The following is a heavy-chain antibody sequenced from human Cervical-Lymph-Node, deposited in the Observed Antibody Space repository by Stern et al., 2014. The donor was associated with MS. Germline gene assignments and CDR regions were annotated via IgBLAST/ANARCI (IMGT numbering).Heavy chain of an antibody. CDR3: AVRYCSGGRCYSVPDV. V-gene: IGHV1-46*02. D-gene: IGHD2-15*01. CDR2: INPSGPQ. CDR1: EYTHNNYL. Sequence: VQLGESGSEVKKPGASVKVSCKASEYTHNNYLIHWVRQAPGQRPEWMGWINPSGPQTYAQKVQDRVTMTTDASTSTFYMELSRLRSEDTAVYYCAVRYCSGGRCYSVPDVWGQGTTVIVSS. J-gene: IGHJ6*02.